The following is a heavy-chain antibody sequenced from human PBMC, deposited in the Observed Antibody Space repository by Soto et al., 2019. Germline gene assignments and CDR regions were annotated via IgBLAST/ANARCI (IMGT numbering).Heavy chain of an antibody. V-gene: IGHV4-34*01. CDR2: INHSGST. Sequence: PSETLSLTCAVYGGSFSGYYWSWIRQPPGKGLEWIGEINHSGSTNYNPSLKSRVTISVDTSKNQFSLKLSSVTAADTAVYYCARNPHPGSYPGPTDYWGQGTLVTVSS. CDR1: GGSFSGYY. D-gene: IGHD3-10*01. J-gene: IGHJ4*02. CDR3: ARNPHPGSYPGPTDY.